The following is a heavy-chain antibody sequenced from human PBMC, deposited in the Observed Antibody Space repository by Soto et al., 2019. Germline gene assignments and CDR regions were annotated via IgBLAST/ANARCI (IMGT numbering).Heavy chain of an antibody. Sequence: PGGSLRLSCAASGFTFSGSAMHWVRQASGKGLEWVGRIRNKANNYATAYGASVKGRFTISRDESKNTAYLHMNSLKTEDTAVYYCTASVYDDFLDYWAQRSLVTVSS. V-gene: IGHV3-73*01. CDR3: TASVYDDFLDY. J-gene: IGHJ4*02. D-gene: IGHD5-12*01. CDR1: GFTFSGSA. CDR2: IRNKANNYAT.